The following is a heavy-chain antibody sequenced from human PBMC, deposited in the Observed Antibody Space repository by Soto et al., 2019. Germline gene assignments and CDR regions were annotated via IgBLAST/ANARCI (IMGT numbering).Heavy chain of an antibody. CDR2: IIPTFGRT. V-gene: IGHV1-69*13. CDR3: ARDPLSSFAMDV. Sequence: ASVKVSCKASGDTFSSYAISWVRQAPGKGLEWMGKIIPTFGRTNYAQKFQGRLTISADDSTSTAYMELTSLESEDTAVYYCARDPLSSFAMDVWGQGTTVTVSS. CDR1: GDTFSSYA. J-gene: IGHJ6*02. D-gene: IGHD3-10*02.